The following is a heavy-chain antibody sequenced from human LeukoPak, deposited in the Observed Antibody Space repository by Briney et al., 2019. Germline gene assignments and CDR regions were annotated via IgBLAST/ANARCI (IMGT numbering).Heavy chain of an antibody. J-gene: IGHJ4*02. D-gene: IGHD3-10*01. V-gene: IGHV3-21*01. CDR3: ARDSVTMVRGVMRSGFDY. CDR1: GFTFSSYS. CDR2: ISSSGSYI. Sequence: GGSLRLSCAASGFTFSSYSMNWVRQAPGKGLEWVSSISSSGSYIYYADSVKGRFTISRDNAKNSLYLQMNSLRAEDTAVYYCARDSVTMVRGVMRSGFDYWGQGTLVTVSS.